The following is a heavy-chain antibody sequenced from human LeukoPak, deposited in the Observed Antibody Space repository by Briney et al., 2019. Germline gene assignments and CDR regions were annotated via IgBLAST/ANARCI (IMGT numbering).Heavy chain of an antibody. CDR1: GGSISSSSYY. D-gene: IGHD3-3*01. CDR3: ARGEIFYDFWSGYSASFDY. V-gene: IGHV4-39*01. Sequence: SETLSLTCTASGGSISSSSYYWGWIRQPPGKGLEWIGSIYYSGSTHYNPSLKSRVTISVDTSKNQFSLKLSSVTAADTAVYYCARGEIFYDFWSGYSASFDYWGQGALVTVSS. CDR2: IYYSGST. J-gene: IGHJ4*02.